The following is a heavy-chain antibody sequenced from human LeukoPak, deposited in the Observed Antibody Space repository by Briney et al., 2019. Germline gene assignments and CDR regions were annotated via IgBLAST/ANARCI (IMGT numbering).Heavy chain of an antibody. CDR3: ARERDGYNSLLYDY. D-gene: IGHD5-24*01. Sequence: ASVKVSCKASGYTFTSYGISWVRQAPGQGLEWMGWISDYNGNTNYAQKLQGRVTMTTDTSTSTAYMELRSLRSDDTAVYYCARERDGYNSLLYDYWGQGTLVTVSS. CDR1: GYTFTSYG. V-gene: IGHV1-18*01. J-gene: IGHJ4*02. CDR2: ISDYNGNT.